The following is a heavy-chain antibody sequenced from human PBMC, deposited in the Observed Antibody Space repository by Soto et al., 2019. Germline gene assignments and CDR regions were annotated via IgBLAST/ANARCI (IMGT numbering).Heavy chain of an antibody. CDR2: INPSSGGT. J-gene: IGHJ6*02. Sequence: ASVKVSCKASGYPFTGPYIYWVRQAPGQGLEWMGWINPSSGGTEFAEKFQGRVTVTRDTSIRTVFLELNSLTSDDTGVYFCARDFRTYSHGVDVWGHGTAVTVSS. D-gene: IGHD4-4*01. V-gene: IGHV1-2*02. CDR3: ARDFRTYSHGVDV. CDR1: GYPFTGPY.